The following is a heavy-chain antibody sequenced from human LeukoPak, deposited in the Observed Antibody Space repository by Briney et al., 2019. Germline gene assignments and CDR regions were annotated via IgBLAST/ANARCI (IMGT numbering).Heavy chain of an antibody. V-gene: IGHV4-59*01. CDR3: ARDSHYYGMDV. Sequence: SETLSLTCTVSGGSISSYYWSWIRQPPGKGLEWIGYIYYSGSTNYNPSLKSRVTISVDTSKNQFSLKLSSVTAADTAVYYCARDSHYYGMDVWGQGTTVTVSS. CDR2: IYYSGST. CDR1: GGSISSYY. J-gene: IGHJ6*02.